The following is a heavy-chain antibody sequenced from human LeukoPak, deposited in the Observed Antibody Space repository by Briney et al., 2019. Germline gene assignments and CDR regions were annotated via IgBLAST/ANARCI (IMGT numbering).Heavy chain of an antibody. CDR3: AKDRCSNGVGCYYDYMDV. J-gene: IGHJ6*03. V-gene: IGHV3-7*01. Sequence: GGSLRLSCAASGFTFSSYWMSWVRQAPGKGLEWVANIKQDGSEKYYVDSVKGRFTISRDNAKNSLYLQMNSLRAEDTAVYYCAKDRCSNGVGCYYDYMDVWGKGTTVTISS. CDR2: IKQDGSEK. D-gene: IGHD2-8*01. CDR1: GFTFSSYW.